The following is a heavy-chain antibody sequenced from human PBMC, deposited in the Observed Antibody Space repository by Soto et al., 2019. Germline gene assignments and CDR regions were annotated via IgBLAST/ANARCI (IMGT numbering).Heavy chain of an antibody. CDR2: ISGSVDGT. J-gene: IGHJ3*01. CDR1: GFTFDSYA. D-gene: IGHD3-3*01. CDR3: AKDTVGGYSFWSGYYSDGLDV. Sequence: EVKLLESGGGLAQPGGSLRLSCVGSGFTFDSYAISWVRQAPGKGLQWIPAISGSVDGTDYAHSVKGRFTISRDNSRNTVHLQMDSLRVEDTALYYCAKDTVGGYSFWSGYYSDGLDVWGQGTMVTVSS. V-gene: IGHV3-23*01.